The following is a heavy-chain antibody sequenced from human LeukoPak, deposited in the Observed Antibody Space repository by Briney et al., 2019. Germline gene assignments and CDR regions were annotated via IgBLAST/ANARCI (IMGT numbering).Heavy chain of an antibody. Sequence: ASVEVSCKASGGTFSSYAISWVRQAPGQGLEWMGRIIPILGIANYAQKFQGRVTITADKSTSTAYMELSSLRSEDTAVYYCARDQHDFWSGYYSKWFDPWGQGTLVTVSS. D-gene: IGHD3-3*01. J-gene: IGHJ5*02. CDR3: ARDQHDFWSGYYSKWFDP. CDR2: IIPILGIA. CDR1: GGTFSSYA. V-gene: IGHV1-69*04.